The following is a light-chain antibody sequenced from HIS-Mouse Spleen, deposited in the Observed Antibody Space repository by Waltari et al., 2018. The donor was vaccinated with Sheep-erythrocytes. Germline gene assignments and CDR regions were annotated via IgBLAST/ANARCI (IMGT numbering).Light chain of an antibody. CDR2: QDS. V-gene: IGLV3-1*01. CDR3: QAWDSSTVV. Sequence: SYELTQPPSVSVSPGQTASITCSGDKLGDKYACWYQQNPGQSPVLVIYQDSKRPSGIPERFSGSNSWNTATLTISGTQAMDEADYYCQAWDSSTVVFGGGTKLTVL. CDR1: KLGDKY. J-gene: IGLJ2*01.